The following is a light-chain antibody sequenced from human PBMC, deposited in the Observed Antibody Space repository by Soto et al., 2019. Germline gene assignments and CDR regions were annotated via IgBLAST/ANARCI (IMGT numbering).Light chain of an antibody. V-gene: IGKV1-5*03. CDR1: QSISSW. J-gene: IGKJ1*01. Sequence: DIQMTQSPSTLSASVGDRVTITCRASQSISSWLAWYQQKPGKAPKLLIYKASGLQSGVPSRFSGSGSGTEFTLTISSLQPDDFASYYCQQYNSYPCTFGQGTKVEI. CDR3: QQYNSYPCT. CDR2: KAS.